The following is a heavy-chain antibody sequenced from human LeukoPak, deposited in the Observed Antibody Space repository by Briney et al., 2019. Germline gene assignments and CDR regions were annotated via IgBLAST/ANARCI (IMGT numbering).Heavy chain of an antibody. D-gene: IGHD3-9*01. CDR2: IYYSGYT. J-gene: IGHJ6*03. CDR3: ARDSTYYDILTGYNYMDV. Sequence: IPSETLSLTCTVSGGSISSYYWSWIRQPPGKGLKWIGNIYYSGYTTYSPSLRSRVTISVDTSKNQFSLKLSSVTAADTAVYYCARDSTYYDILTGYNYMDVWGKGTTVTISS. V-gene: IGHV4-59*01. CDR1: GGSISSYY.